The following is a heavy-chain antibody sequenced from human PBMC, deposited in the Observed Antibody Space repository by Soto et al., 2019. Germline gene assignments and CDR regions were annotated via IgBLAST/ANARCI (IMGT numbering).Heavy chain of an antibody. V-gene: IGHV3-30-3*01. Sequence: PGGSLRLSYAASGFTFSSYAMHWVRQAPGKGLEWVAVISYDGSNKYYADSVKGRFTISRDNSKNTLYLQMNSLRAEDTAVYYCARAPQGYYGSGSYYNRYYYGMDVWGQGTTVTVSS. CDR2: ISYDGSNK. CDR3: ARAPQGYYGSGSYYNRYYYGMDV. D-gene: IGHD3-10*01. J-gene: IGHJ6*02. CDR1: GFTFSSYA.